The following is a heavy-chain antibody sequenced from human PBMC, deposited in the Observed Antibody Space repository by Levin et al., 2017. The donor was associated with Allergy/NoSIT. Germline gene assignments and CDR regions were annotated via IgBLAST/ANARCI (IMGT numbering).Heavy chain of an antibody. CDR1: GFTFGDYA. V-gene: IGHV3-23*01. CDR3: AKKQGGTSGFSFDV. Sequence: GGSLRLSCAASGFTFGDYAMAWVRQAPGKGLEWVSVITGGGGTTYYGDSVKGRFTVTRDNSKKTVYLDLNSLGAEDTAVYYCAKKQGGTSGFSFDVWGQGIMVTVSS. J-gene: IGHJ3*01. CDR2: ITGGGGTT. D-gene: IGHD6-25*01.